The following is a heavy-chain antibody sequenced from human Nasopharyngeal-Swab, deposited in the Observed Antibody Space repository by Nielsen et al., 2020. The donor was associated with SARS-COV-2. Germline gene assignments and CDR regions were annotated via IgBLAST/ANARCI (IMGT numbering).Heavy chain of an antibody. V-gene: IGHV5-51*01. CDR3: PRRDYGDYSRWFDP. CDR2: FYPGDSVT. D-gene: IGHD4-17*01. J-gene: IGHJ5*02. Sequence: ARQMPGRGLEWMGFFYPGDSVTRFSPSFRGQVSIPAHMSINTAYHQWSSLKASDTAMYYCPRRDYGDYSRWFDPWGQGTLVTVSS.